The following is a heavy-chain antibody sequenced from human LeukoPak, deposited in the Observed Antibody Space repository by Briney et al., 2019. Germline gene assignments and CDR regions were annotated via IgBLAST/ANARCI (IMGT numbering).Heavy chain of an antibody. CDR1: GFTFTNYW. D-gene: IGHD3-3*01. CDR2: IKQDRSEK. V-gene: IGHV3-7*01. J-gene: IGHJ4*02. CDR3: ARLREIPVFGVVTKSTSYFDY. Sequence: GGSLRLSCAASGFTFTNYWMSWVRQAPGKGLELVGNIKQDRSEKYYVDSVKGRFTISRDNAKNSLYLQMNSLRAEDTAVYYCARLREIPVFGVVTKSTSYFDYWGQGTLVTVSS.